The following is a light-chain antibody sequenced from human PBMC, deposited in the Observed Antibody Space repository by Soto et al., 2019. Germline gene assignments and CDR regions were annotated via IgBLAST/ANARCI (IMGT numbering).Light chain of an antibody. J-gene: IGKJ1*01. CDR1: QGISSY. CDR3: QQYYSYPRT. Sequence: IWMTQSPSLLSASTGDRVTITCRASQGISSYLAWYQQKPGKAPKLLIYAASTLQSGVPSRFSGSGSGTDFTLTISCLQSEDFATYYCQQYYSYPRTFGQGTKWIS. V-gene: IGKV1-8*01. CDR2: AAS.